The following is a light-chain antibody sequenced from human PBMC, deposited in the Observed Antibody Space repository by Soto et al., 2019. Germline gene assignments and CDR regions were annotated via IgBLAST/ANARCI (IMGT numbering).Light chain of an antibody. V-gene: IGLV2-14*01. Sequence: QSALTQPASVSGSPGQSITISCTGTSSDVGSSKYVSWYQHHPGKAPKLMIYEVSNRPSGVSNRFSGSKSGNTASLTISGLQAEDEADYYCSSYTSSNTVAFGGGTKLTVL. CDR3: SSYTSSNTVA. CDR1: SSDVGSSKY. J-gene: IGLJ2*01. CDR2: EVS.